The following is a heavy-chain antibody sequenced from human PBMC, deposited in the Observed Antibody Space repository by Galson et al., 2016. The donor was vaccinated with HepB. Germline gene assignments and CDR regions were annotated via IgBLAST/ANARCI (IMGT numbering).Heavy chain of an antibody. CDR3: AKDIGAGYSYGFSPNY. CDR1: GFTFDDYA. CDR2: ISWNSGKI. D-gene: IGHD5-18*01. Sequence: SLRLSCAASGFTFDDYAMHWVRQAPGKGLEWVSGISWNSGKIGYADSVKGRFTISRDSAKNSLYLQMNSLRAEVTALYYCAKDIGAGYSYGFSPNYWGRGTLVTVSS. J-gene: IGHJ4*02. V-gene: IGHV3-9*01.